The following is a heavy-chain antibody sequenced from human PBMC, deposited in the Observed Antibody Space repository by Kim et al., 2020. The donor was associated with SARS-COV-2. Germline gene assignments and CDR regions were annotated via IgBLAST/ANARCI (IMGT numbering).Heavy chain of an antibody. CDR1: GFTFSSYS. Sequence: GGSLRLSCAASGFTFSSYSMNWVRQAPGKGLEWVSYISSSSSTIYYADSVKGRFTISRDNAKNSLHLQMNSLRDEDTAVYYCARDHCSSTSCYFVMVNYYYYYGMDVWGQGTTVTVSS. CDR3: ARDHCSSTSCYFVMVNYYYYYGMDV. D-gene: IGHD2-2*01. J-gene: IGHJ6*02. CDR2: ISSSSSTI. V-gene: IGHV3-48*02.